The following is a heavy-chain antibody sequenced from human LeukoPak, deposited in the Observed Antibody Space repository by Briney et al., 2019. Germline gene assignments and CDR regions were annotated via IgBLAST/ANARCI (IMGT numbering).Heavy chain of an antibody. CDR3: ARGYDILTGYFLYPAFDY. CDR1: GGSFRGYY. J-gene: IGHJ4*02. D-gene: IGHD3-9*01. V-gene: IGHV4-34*01. Sequence: SETLSLTCAVYGGSFRGYYWSWIRQPPGKGLEWIGEINHSGSTNYNPSLKSRVTISVDTSKNQFSLKLSSVTAADTAVYYCARGYDILTGYFLYPAFDYWGQGTLVTVSS. CDR2: INHSGST.